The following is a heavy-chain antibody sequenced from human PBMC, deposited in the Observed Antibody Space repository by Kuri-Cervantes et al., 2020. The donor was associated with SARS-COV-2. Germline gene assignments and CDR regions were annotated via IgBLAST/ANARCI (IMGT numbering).Heavy chain of an antibody. CDR2: IYYSGST. D-gene: IGHD3-16*01. CDR3: ARLLPGPVDY. J-gene: IGHJ4*02. V-gene: IGHV4-39*01. Sequence: ESLKISCAVSGVSVTTFGSYWTWIRQPPGKGLEWIGSIYYSGSTYYNPSLKSRVTISVDTSKNQFSLKLSSVTAADTAVYYWARLLPGPVDYWGQGTLVTVSS. CDR1: GVSVTTFGSY.